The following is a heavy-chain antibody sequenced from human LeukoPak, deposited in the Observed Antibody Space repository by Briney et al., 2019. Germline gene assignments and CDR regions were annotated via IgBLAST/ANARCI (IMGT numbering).Heavy chain of an antibody. CDR2: IRRKANSYAT. CDR3: TRATVSNAFDI. CDR1: GFTFSGSA. Sequence: LGGSLRLSRAASGFTFSGSAMHWVRQASGRGGEWVGRIRRKANSYATAYDAPVKGRLTIYRDDSKYTAYLQMNSLKTKDMAVYYCTRATVSNAFDIWGQGTMVTVSS. J-gene: IGHJ3*02. V-gene: IGHV3-73*01. D-gene: IGHD4-17*01.